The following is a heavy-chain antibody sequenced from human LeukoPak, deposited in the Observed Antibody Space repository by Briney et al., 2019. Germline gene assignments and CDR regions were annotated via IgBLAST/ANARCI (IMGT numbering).Heavy chain of an antibody. CDR2: ISGSGGGT. V-gene: IGHV3-23*01. Sequence: PGGSLRLSCAASGFTFSSYAMSWVRQAPGKGLEWVSAISGSGGGTCYADSVQGRFTISRDNSESTLYLQMNSLRAEDTALYYCAKEVSGTGDPYFDYWGQGTLVTVSS. D-gene: IGHD7-27*01. CDR3: AKEVSGTGDPYFDY. CDR1: GFTFSSYA. J-gene: IGHJ4*02.